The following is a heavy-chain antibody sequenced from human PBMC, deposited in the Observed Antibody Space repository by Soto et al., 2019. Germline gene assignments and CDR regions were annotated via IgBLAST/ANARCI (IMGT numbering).Heavy chain of an antibody. V-gene: IGHV4-34*01. Sequence: PSESLTITCTVYGDNFHGDYWSWIRQPPGKVLGLIGETNPSGSTNYNPSLKSRVTISVDTPKNQFSLTLSSVAADDTAVDQCDRGLGVIWFGELEYYGMDVGGQGTTVT. CDR3: DRGLGVIWFGELEYYGMDV. D-gene: IGHD3-10*01. CDR1: GDNFHGDY. CDR2: TNPSGST. J-gene: IGHJ6*02.